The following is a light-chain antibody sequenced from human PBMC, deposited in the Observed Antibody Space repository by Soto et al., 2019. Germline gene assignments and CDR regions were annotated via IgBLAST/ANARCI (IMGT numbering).Light chain of an antibody. Sequence: SALTQPPSASGSPGQSVTISCTGTSSDVGGYNYVSWYQQHPGKAPKLVIYEVTKRPSGVPDRFSGSKSGNTASLTVSGLQAEDEADYYCSSFTGASTIFGTGTKVTVL. CDR3: SSFTGASTI. CDR2: EVT. CDR1: SSDVGGYNY. J-gene: IGLJ1*01. V-gene: IGLV2-8*01.